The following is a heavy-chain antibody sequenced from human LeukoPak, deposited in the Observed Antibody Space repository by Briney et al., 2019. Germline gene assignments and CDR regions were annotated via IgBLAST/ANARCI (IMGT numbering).Heavy chain of an antibody. CDR3: ASIGRYSRSGFDY. D-gene: IGHD6-6*01. V-gene: IGHV4-34*01. CDR1: GGSFSGYY. CDR2: INHSGST. J-gene: IGHJ4*02. Sequence: SETLSLTCAVYGGSFSGYYWSWIRQPPGKGLEWIGEINHSGSTNYNPSLKSRVTISVDASKNQFSLKLSSVTAADTAVYYCASIGRYSRSGFDYWGQGTLVTVSS.